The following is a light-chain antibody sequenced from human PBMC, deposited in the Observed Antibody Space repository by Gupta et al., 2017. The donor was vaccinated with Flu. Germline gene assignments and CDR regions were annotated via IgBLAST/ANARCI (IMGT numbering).Light chain of an antibody. V-gene: IGKV3-20*01. Sequence: VLTQSPGTLSLSPGERATLSCRASQSLSTNYLAWYQQKPGQAPRLLIYGASSRATGIPDRFSGSGSGTDFTLTISSLEPEDFAVYYCQQYDTFGQGTRLEMK. CDR3: QQYDT. CDR2: GAS. J-gene: IGKJ2*01. CDR1: QSLSTNY.